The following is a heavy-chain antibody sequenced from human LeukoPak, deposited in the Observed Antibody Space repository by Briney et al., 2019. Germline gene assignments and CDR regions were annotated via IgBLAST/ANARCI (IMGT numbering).Heavy chain of an antibody. CDR2: ISGSGDTT. D-gene: IGHD6-19*01. CDR3: AKDFGSAWSRLFY. CDR1: GFTFSSYA. Sequence: PGGSMRLASAAYGFTFSSYAMSWVRQAPGKGLEWVSAISGSGDTTYYADSVKGRFSISRDNSKNTLSLQMHTLRAEDTAVYFCAKDFGSAWSRLFYWGQGTLVTVSS. V-gene: IGHV3-23*01. J-gene: IGHJ4*02.